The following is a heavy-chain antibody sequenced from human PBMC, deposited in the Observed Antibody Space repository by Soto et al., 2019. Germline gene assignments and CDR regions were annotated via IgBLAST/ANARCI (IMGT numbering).Heavy chain of an antibody. CDR2: ISSSSSYI. V-gene: IGHV3-48*03. Sequence: EVQLVESGGGLVQPGGSLRLSCAASGFTFSSYEMNWVRQAPGKGLEWVSSISSSSSYIYYADSVKGRFTISRDNAKNSLYLQMNSLRAEDTAVYYCARGAGTNGVWDYGMDVWGQGTTVTVSS. CDR3: ARGAGTNGVWDYGMDV. CDR1: GFTFSSYE. D-gene: IGHD2-8*01. J-gene: IGHJ6*02.